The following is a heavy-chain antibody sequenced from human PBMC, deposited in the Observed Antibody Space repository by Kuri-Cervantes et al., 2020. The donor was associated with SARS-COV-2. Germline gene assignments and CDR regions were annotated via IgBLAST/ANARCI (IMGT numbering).Heavy chain of an antibody. D-gene: IGHD2-21*02. V-gene: IGHV4-34*01. J-gene: IGHJ2*01. CDR1: GGSFSGYY. CDR2: INHSGST. CDR3: ARDTVVVTAIAINWYFDL. Sequence: ESLKISCAVYGGSFSGYYWSWIRQPPGKGLEWIGEINHSGSTNYNPSLKSRVTISVDTSKNQFSLKLSSVTAADTAVYYCARDTVVVTAIAINWYFDLWGRGTLVTVSS.